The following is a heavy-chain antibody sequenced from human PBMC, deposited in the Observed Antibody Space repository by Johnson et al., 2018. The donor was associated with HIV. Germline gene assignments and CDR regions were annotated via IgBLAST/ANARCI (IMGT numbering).Heavy chain of an antibody. CDR1: GFTFSSYW. CDR2: IKQDGSEK. V-gene: IGHV3-7*05. CDR3: ARDQVAVVSPGAAFDL. J-gene: IGHJ3*01. Sequence: VQLVESGGGLVQPGGSLRLSCAASGFTFSSYWMSWVRQAPGKGLEWVANIKQDGSEKYYVDSVKGRFTVSRDNAWNSLFLQMNSLRAEDTAVYYCARDQVAVVSPGAAFDLWGQGTVVTVSS. D-gene: IGHD4-23*01.